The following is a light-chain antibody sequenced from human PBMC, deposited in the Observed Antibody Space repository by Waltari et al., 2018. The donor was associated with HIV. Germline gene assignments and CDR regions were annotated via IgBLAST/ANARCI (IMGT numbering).Light chain of an antibody. V-gene: IGLV2-14*01. CDR1: LNDNAY. Sequence: QSALTQPASVSGSPGQSITISCHLNDNAYVSWYQRHPGKAPKVIIYEVTNRPPGLSNRFSGSKSGNTATLTISGLQPEDEADYFCTSYISGTSPVFGRGTRVTVL. CDR2: EVT. J-gene: IGLJ2*01. CDR3: TSYISGTSPV.